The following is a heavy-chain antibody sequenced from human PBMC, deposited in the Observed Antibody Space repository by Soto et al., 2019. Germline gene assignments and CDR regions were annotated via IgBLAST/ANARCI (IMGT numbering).Heavy chain of an antibody. CDR1: GFTFSNSA. CDR2: ISGSGAST. Sequence: VGSRIISCAASGFTFSNSAMTWVRQAPGKGLEWVSVISGSGASTFYADSVKGRFTISRGNSKNTLYLQMNSLRAEDTAVYYCAKARTRYSSSSFDYWGQGTLVTVS. V-gene: IGHV3-23*01. D-gene: IGHD6-6*01. CDR3: AKARTRYSSSSFDY. J-gene: IGHJ4*02.